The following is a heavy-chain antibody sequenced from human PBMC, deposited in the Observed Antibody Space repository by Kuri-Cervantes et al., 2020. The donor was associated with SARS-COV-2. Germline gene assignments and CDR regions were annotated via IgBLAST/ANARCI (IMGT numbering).Heavy chain of an antibody. Sequence: GGSLRLSCAASGFTFSSYAMSWVRQAPGKGLEWVSAISGSGGSTYYADSVKGRFTISRDSSKNTLYLQMNSLRAEDTAVYYCAKDRGYSYGYGYFDYWGQGTLVTVSS. CDR3: AKDRGYSYGYGYFDY. D-gene: IGHD5-18*01. CDR2: ISGSGGST. CDR1: GFTFSSYA. J-gene: IGHJ4*02. V-gene: IGHV3-23*01.